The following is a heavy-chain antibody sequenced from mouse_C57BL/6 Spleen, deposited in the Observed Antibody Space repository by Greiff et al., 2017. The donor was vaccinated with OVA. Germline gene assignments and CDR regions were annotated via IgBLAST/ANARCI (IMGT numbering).Heavy chain of an antibody. Sequence: QVQLQQSGPELVKPGASVKISCKASGYAFSSSWMNWVKQRPGKGLEWIGRIYPGDGDTNYNGKFKGKATLTADKSSSTAYMQLSSLTSEDSAVYFCAKSYYATRDFDVWGTGTTVTVSS. V-gene: IGHV1-82*01. CDR2: IYPGDGDT. CDR3: AKSYYATRDFDV. J-gene: IGHJ1*03. CDR1: GYAFSSSW. D-gene: IGHD1-1*01.